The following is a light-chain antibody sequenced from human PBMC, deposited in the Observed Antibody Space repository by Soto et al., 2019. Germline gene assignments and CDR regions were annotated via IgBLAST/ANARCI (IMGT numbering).Light chain of an antibody. CDR3: QQYGSSSYT. Sequence: EIVLTQSPATLSLSPGERATLSCRASQTVSSSLAWYQQKPGQAPRLLIYEASNRATGIPARFSGSGSGADFTLTISRLEPEDFAVYYCQQYGSSSYTFGQGTRLEIK. CDR1: QTVSSS. J-gene: IGKJ2*01. V-gene: IGKV3-11*01. CDR2: EAS.